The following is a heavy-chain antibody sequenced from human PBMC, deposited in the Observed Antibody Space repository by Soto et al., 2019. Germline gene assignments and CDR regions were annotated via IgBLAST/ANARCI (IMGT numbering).Heavy chain of an antibody. CDR3: ARLFRTNGMDV. V-gene: IGHV1-18*01. CDR2: ISAYNSNT. J-gene: IGHJ6*02. CDR1: GYTFSSSG. Sequence: GASVKVSCTASGYTFSSSGISWVRQTPGQGLERMGRISAYNSNTNYAQKLQSRVTITTDTSTSTAYIEMRSLRSDDTAVYYCARLFRTNGMDVWGQGTTVTVSS. D-gene: IGHD2-8*01.